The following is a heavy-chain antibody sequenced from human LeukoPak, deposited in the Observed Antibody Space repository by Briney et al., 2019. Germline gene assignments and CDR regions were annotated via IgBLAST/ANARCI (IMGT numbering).Heavy chain of an antibody. CDR2: ISAYNGNT. V-gene: IGHV1-18*01. CDR1: GYTFTSYG. Sequence: SVKVSFKSSGYTFTSYGISWVRQAPGQGLEWMGRISAYNGNTNYAQKLQGRVTMTTDTSTSTAYMELRSLRSDDTAVYYCARSISYRSGDPGHNWFDPWGQGTLVTVSS. J-gene: IGHJ5*02. CDR3: ARSISYRSGDPGHNWFDP. D-gene: IGHD2-21*02.